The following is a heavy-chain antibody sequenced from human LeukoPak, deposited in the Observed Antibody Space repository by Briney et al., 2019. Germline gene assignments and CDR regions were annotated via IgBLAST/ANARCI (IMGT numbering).Heavy chain of an antibody. Sequence: SETLSLTCTVSGGSFSSYYWSWIRQTPGKGLEWIGYIYYSGSTNYNPSLKSRVTISVDTSKNQFSLKLSSVTAADTAVYYCARGYKQSPALFDYWGQGTLVTVSS. D-gene: IGHD5-12*01. CDR3: ARGYKQSPALFDY. CDR2: IYYSGST. CDR1: GGSFSSYY. J-gene: IGHJ4*02. V-gene: IGHV4-59*01.